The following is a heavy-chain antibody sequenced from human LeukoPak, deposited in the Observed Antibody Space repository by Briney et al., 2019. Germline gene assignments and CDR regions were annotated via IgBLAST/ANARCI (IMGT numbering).Heavy chain of an antibody. CDR3: AREIAALRPHFDY. V-gene: IGHV3-30-3*01. CDR1: GFTFSSYA. CDR2: ISYDGSNK. J-gene: IGHJ4*02. Sequence: QPGRSLRLSCAASGFTFSSYAMHWVRQAPGKGLEWVAVISYDGSNKYYADSVKGRFTISRDNSKNTLYLQMNSLRAEDTAVYYCAREIAALRPHFDYWGQGTLVTVSS. D-gene: IGHD6-6*01.